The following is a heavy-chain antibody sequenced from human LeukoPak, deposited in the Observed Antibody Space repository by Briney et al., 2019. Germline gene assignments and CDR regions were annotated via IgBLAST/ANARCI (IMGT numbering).Heavy chain of an antibody. J-gene: IGHJ6*03. CDR1: GFTFNTYG. CDR3: AKDSVKVTTVRRVPHYMDV. D-gene: IGHD4-17*01. V-gene: IGHV3-23*01. CDR2: ISGSGGAT. Sequence: GGSLRLSCAASGFTFNTYGMSWVRQAPGKGLEWVSGISGSGGATYYADSVKGRFTISRDNSKNTLYLQMNSLRAEDTAVYYCAKDSVKVTTVRRVPHYMDVWGKGTTVTISS.